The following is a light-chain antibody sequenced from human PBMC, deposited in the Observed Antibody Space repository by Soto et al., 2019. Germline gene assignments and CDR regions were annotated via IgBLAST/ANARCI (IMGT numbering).Light chain of an antibody. CDR2: DDA. V-gene: IGLV3-21*02. CDR1: NIESRS. J-gene: IGLJ1*01. Sequence: SYELTQSPSVSVAPGQTARITCGGDNIESRSVHWYQQKPGQAPLLVVYDDADRPSGIPERFSGFNSGNTATLTISRVEAGDEADYWCQVWDSGSDLYVFGTGTKLTVL. CDR3: QVWDSGSDLYV.